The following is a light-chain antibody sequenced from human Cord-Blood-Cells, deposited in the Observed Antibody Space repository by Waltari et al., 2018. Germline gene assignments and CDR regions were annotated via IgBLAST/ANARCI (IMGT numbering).Light chain of an antibody. J-gene: IGKJ4*01. CDR3: QQRSNWPPLT. Sequence: EIVLTQSPATLSLSPGERATLSCRASQSVSSYLAWYQQKPGQAPRLLIYDASNSATGIPARFSGSSSGTDCTLTISSLEPEDFAVYYCQQRSNWPPLTFGGGTKVEIK. V-gene: IGKV3-11*01. CDR2: DAS. CDR1: QSVSSY.